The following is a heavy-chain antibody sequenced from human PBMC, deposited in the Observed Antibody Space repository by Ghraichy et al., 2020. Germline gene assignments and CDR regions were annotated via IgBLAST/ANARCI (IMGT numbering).Heavy chain of an antibody. CDR2: INGDGSST. D-gene: IGHD5-12*01. Sequence: GSLRLSCAASGFTFSSYWMHWVRQAPGKGLVWVSRINGDGSSTFYADSVQGRLTISRDNARNTLYLQMNSLRAEDTTLYYCTRGESGYGRFDPWGQGTLVTVSS. J-gene: IGHJ5*02. V-gene: IGHV3-74*01. CDR3: TRGESGYGRFDP. CDR1: GFTFSSYW.